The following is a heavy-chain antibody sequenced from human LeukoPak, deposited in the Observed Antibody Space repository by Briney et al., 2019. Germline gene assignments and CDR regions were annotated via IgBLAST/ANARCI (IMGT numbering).Heavy chain of an antibody. Sequence: GGSLRLSCAASGFTVSSNYMTWVRQAPGKGLEWGSAISGSGGNTYYADSVKGRFTISRDNSKNTLYLQMNSLRAEDTAVYYCARERIDSGYATGSFDYWGQGTLVTVSS. V-gene: IGHV3-66*02. CDR1: GFTVSSNY. J-gene: IGHJ4*02. CDR2: ISGSGGNT. D-gene: IGHD5-12*01. CDR3: ARERIDSGYATGSFDY.